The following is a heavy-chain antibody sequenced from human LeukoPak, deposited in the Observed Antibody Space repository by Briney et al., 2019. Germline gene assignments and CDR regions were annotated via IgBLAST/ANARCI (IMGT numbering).Heavy chain of an antibody. J-gene: IGHJ4*02. CDR3: ARIGGSYRFDY. CDR1: GGSISSYY. CDR2: IYYSGST. V-gene: IGHV4-59*01. D-gene: IGHD1-26*01. Sequence: SETLSLTCTVSGGSISSYYLSWVRQPPGKGLEWIGYIYYSGSTNYNPSLKSRVTISVDTSKNQFSLKLSSVTAADTAVYYCARIGGSYRFDYWGQGTLVTVSS.